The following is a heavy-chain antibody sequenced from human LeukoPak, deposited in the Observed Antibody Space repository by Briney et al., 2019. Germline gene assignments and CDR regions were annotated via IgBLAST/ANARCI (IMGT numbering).Heavy chain of an antibody. D-gene: IGHD3-16*01. CDR1: GFIFSYYG. Sequence: GGSLRLSCAASGFIFSYYGMHWVRQAQGKGLEWVAVIWYDGSNRYYADSLKGRFTISRDNSKNTLYLQMNSLTADDTAVYYCARDPLGVLSYFDYWGQGTLVTVSS. CDR2: IWYDGSNR. CDR3: ARDPLGVLSYFDY. J-gene: IGHJ4*02. V-gene: IGHV3-33*01.